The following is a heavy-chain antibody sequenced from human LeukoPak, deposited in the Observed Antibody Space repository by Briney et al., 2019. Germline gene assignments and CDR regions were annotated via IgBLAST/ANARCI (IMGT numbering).Heavy chain of an antibody. D-gene: IGHD1-26*01. CDR2: IYSGGST. Sequence: PGGSLRLSCVGSGFTVSSNYMSWVRQAPGKGLEWVSGIYSGGSTFYSDSVQGRFTISRDNSKNTLYLQMNSLRAEDTAVYYCVRSDWFDPWGQGTLVTVSS. J-gene: IGHJ5*02. CDR1: GFTVSSNY. CDR3: VRSDWFDP. V-gene: IGHV3-66*01.